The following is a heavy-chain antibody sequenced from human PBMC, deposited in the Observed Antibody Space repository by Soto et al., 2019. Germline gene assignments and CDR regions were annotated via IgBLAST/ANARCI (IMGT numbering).Heavy chain of an antibody. CDR1: GFTFRSYW. CDR3: VRPRYDDSRTPFDY. V-gene: IGHV3-74*01. D-gene: IGHD3-22*01. CDR2: INSDGSTT. Sequence: EVQLVESGGGLVQPGGSLRLSCAASGFTFRSYWMHWVRQVPGKGLVWVSRINSDGSTTSYADSVKGRCTISRDNAKNTVYLQMNSLRAEDTAVYYCVRPRYDDSRTPFDYWGQGTLVTVSS. J-gene: IGHJ4*02.